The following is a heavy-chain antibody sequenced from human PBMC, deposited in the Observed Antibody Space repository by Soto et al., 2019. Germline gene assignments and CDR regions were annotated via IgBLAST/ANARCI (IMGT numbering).Heavy chain of an antibody. CDR2: LSPICGTA. J-gene: IGHJ4*02. D-gene: IGHD6-13*01. Sequence: PVEVCWEASGDTITGYYRRLVRHAPGKGLEWMGWLSPICGTANYAQKFQGRVTITADESTSTAYMELSSLRSEDTAVYYCARDGLAAARIPTPLISLYYFDSWGQGTPVTVSS. CDR1: GDTITGYY. CDR3: ARDGLAAARIPTPLISLYYFDS. V-gene: IGHV1-69*13.